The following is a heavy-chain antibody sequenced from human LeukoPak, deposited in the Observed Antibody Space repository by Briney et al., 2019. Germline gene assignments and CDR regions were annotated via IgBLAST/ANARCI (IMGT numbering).Heavy chain of an antibody. D-gene: IGHD2-2*01. V-gene: IGHV4-4*09. J-gene: IGHJ4*02. CDR3: ARVSRGSTTSCYVTH. Sequence: SETLSLTCTVSGGSISSYYWSWIRQPPGKGLEWIGYIYTSGSTNYNPSLKSRVTISVDTSKNQFSLKLSSVTAADTAVYYCARVSRGSTTSCYVTHWGQGTLVTVSS. CDR1: GGSISSYY. CDR2: IYTSGST.